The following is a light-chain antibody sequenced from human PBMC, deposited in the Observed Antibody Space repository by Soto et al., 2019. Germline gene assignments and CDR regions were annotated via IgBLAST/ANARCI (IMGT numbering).Light chain of an antibody. CDR2: DAS. CDR3: QQYNSYPWT. Sequence: DIQMTQSPSTLSASVGDRVTITCRASQSISSSLAWYQQKPGKAPKLLIYDASSLESGVPSRFSGSGSGTEFTLTISSLQPDDFATYYCQQYNSYPWTSGQGTKVEIK. J-gene: IGKJ1*01. V-gene: IGKV1-5*01. CDR1: QSISSS.